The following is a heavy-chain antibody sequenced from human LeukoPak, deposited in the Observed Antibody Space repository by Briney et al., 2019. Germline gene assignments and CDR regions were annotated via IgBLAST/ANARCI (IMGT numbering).Heavy chain of an antibody. Sequence: SETLSLTCTVSGVSISSGGYYWSWIRQPPGKGLEWIGYIYHSGSTYYNPSLKSRVTISVDRSKNQFSLKLSSVTAADTAVYYCARGGSNMAREKGDHWGQGTLVTVSS. J-gene: IGHJ4*02. CDR3: ARGGSNMAREKGDH. CDR1: GVSISSGGYY. D-gene: IGHD3-10*01. CDR2: IYHSGST. V-gene: IGHV4-30-2*01.